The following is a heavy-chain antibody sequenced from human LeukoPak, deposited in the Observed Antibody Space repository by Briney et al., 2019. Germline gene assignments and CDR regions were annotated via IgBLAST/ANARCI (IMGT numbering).Heavy chain of an antibody. J-gene: IGHJ5*02. CDR3: ARGYCSGGSCSNWFDP. CDR2: MNPNSGNT. D-gene: IGHD2-15*01. V-gene: IGHV1-8*01. Sequence: ASVKVSCKASGYTLTSYDINWVRQATGQGLEWMGWMNPNSGNTGYAQKFQGRVTMTRNTSISTAYMELSSLRSEDTAVYYCARGYCSGGSCSNWFDPWGQGTLVTVSS. CDR1: GYTLTSYD.